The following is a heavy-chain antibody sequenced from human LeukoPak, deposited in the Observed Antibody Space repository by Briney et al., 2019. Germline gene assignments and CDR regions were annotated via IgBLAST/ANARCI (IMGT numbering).Heavy chain of an antibody. J-gene: IGHJ3*02. CDR1: GGSISSSNYY. CDR2: IYYSWST. D-gene: IGHD2-15*01. Sequence: SETLSLTCTVSGGSISSSNYYWGWIRQPPGKGLEWIGSIYYSWSTYYNPSLKSRVTISVDTSKNQFSLKLSSVTAADTAVYYCARRSNVVVVAATTGMDAFDIWGQGTMVTVSS. V-gene: IGHV4-39*07. CDR3: ARRSNVVVVAATTGMDAFDI.